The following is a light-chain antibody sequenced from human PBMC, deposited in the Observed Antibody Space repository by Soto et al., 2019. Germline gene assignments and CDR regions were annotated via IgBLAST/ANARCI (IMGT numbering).Light chain of an antibody. CDR3: QQRSNWPLT. V-gene: IGKV3-11*01. J-gene: IGKJ2*01. CDR1: QSVSSY. CDR2: DAS. Sequence: EIVLTQSPATLSLSPGERATLSCRASQSVSSYLAWYQQKPGQAPRLLIYDASNRATGIPARFSGSGSGTDFTLTISSLEPEGFAVYYCQQRSNWPLTFVQGTKLEIK.